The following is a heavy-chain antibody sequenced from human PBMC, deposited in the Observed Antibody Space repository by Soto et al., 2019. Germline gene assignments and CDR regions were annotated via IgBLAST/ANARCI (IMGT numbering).Heavy chain of an antibody. J-gene: IGHJ4*02. V-gene: IGHV3-33*01. CDR2: IWYDGSNK. CDR3: ARDRFEYSSSAAALH. Sequence: GGSLRLSCAASGFTFSSYGMHWVRQAPGKGLEWVAVIWYDGSNKYYADSVKGRFTISRDNSKNTLYLQMNSLRAEDTAVYYCARDRFEYSSSAAALHWGQGTLVTVLL. CDR1: GFTFSSYG. D-gene: IGHD6-6*01.